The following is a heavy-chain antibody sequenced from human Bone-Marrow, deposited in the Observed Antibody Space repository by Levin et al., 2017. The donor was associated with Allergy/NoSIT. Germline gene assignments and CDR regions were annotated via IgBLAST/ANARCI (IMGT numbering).Heavy chain of an antibody. CDR2: IYPDDSDT. D-gene: IGHD2-2*01. V-gene: IGHV5-51*01. J-gene: IGHJ4*02. CDR3: ARRREYCTSASCYSLGRVFFDY. Sequence: ASVKVSCKGFGYSFSSYWIGWVRQMPGKGLEWMGIIYPDDSDTRYSPSFRGQVTMSADKSINTAYLQWSSLQASDTAIYYCARRREYCTSASCYSLGRVFFDYWGQGTLVTVSS. CDR1: GYSFSSYW.